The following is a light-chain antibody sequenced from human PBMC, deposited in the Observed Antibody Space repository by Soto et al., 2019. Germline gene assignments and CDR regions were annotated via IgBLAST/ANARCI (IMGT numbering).Light chain of an antibody. J-gene: IGLJ2*01. CDR1: RSDVGSHNL. CDR3: CSYAGSSTVV. V-gene: IGLV2-23*02. Sequence: QSALTQPASVSGSPGQSITISCTGTRSDVGSHNLVSWYQQDPGKAPKLMIYDVSKRPSGVSNRFSGSKSGNTASLTTSGLQAEDEADYYCCSYAGSSTVVFGGGTKLTVL. CDR2: DVS.